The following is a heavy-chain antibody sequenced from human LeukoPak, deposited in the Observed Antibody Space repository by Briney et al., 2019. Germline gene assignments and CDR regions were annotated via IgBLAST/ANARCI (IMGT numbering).Heavy chain of an antibody. D-gene: IGHD6-13*01. J-gene: IGHJ4*02. CDR1: GFTFNKYW. CDR3: AGIGATATHIDF. V-gene: IGHV3-74*01. Sequence: SGGSLRLSCAASGFTFNKYWMHWVRQAPGKGLVWVSRINIDDTSISYADSVKGRFTISRDNAKKTLYLQMNSLRAEDTAVYYCAGIGATATHIDFWGQGTLVTVSS. CDR2: INIDDTSI.